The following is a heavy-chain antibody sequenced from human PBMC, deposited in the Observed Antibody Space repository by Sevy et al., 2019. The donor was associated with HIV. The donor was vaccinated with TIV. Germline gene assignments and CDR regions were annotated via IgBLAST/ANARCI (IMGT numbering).Heavy chain of an antibody. J-gene: IGHJ3*02. CDR3: ARGDYYDSRVAFDI. D-gene: IGHD3-22*01. CDR2: IWYDGSNK. CDR1: GFTFSSYG. V-gene: IGHV3-33*01. Sequence: GGSLRLSCAASGFTFSSYGMHWVRQAPGKGLEWVAVIWYDGSNKYYADSVKGRFTISRDNSKNTLYLQMNSLRAEDTDVYYCARGDYYDSRVAFDIWGQGTMVTVSS.